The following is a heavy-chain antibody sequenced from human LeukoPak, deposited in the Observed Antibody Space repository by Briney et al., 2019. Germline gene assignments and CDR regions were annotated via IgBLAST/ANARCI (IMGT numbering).Heavy chain of an antibody. V-gene: IGHV4-39*07. J-gene: IGHJ4*02. Sequence: SETLSLTCTVSGGSISSSSYYWGWIRQPPGKGLEWIGSIYYSGSTYYNPSLKSRVTISVDTFKNQFSLKLSSVTAADTAVYYCARVAGSGSYFFDYWGQGTLVTVSS. CDR1: GGSISSSSYY. D-gene: IGHD3-10*01. CDR2: IYYSGST. CDR3: ARVAGSGSYFFDY.